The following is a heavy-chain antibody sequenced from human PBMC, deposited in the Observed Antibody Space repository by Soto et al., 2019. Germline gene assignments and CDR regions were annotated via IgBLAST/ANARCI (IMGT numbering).Heavy chain of an antibody. CDR1: GFTFDHYT. D-gene: IGHD5-18*01. V-gene: IGHV3-64*04. CDR2: ISGSGGST. CDR3: ARERNTGYDYSYYYGMDV. Sequence: PGGSLRLSCSVSGFTFDHYTIHWVRQAPGKGLEWVSAISGSGGSTYYADSVKGRFTISRDNSKNTLYLQMNSLRAEDTAVYYCARERNTGYDYSYYYGMDVWGQGTTVTVSS. J-gene: IGHJ6*02.